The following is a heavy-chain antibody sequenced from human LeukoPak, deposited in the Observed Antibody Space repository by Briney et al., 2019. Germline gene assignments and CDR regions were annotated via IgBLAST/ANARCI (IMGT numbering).Heavy chain of an antibody. J-gene: IGHJ4*02. CDR3: ARGGSPIFGVVTYDY. D-gene: IGHD3-3*01. V-gene: IGHV1-8*01. CDR2: MNPNSGNT. CDR1: GYTFTSYD. Sequence: ASVKVSCKASGYTFTSYDINWVRQATGQGLEWMGWMNPNSGNTGYAQKFQGRVTMTRNTSISTAYMELSSLRSGDTAVYYCARGGSPIFGVVTYDYWGQGTLVTVSS.